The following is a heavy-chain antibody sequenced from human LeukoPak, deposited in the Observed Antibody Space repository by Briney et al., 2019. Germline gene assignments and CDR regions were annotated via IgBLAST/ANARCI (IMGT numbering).Heavy chain of an antibody. J-gene: IGHJ4*02. CDR3: ARASRHEDCGGDCYSTAY. CDR1: GYTFTSYY. V-gene: IGHV1-46*01. CDR2: INPSGGST. Sequence: ASVKVSCKASGYTFTSYYMHWVRQAPGQGLEWTGIINPSGGSTSYAQKFQGRVTMTRDTSTSTVYMELSSLRSEDTAVYYCARASRHEDCGGDCYSTAYWGQGTLVTVSS. D-gene: IGHD2-21*02.